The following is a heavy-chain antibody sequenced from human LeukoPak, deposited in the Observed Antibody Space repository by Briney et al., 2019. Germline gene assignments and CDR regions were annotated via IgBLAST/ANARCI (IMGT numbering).Heavy chain of an antibody. CDR1: GGSISSGGYY. J-gene: IGHJ4*02. CDR3: AGGGLVANFDY. CDR2: IYYSGST. D-gene: IGHD5-12*01. V-gene: IGHV4-31*03. Sequence: PSETQSLTCTVSGGSISSGGYYWSWIRQHPGKGLEWIGYIYYSGSTYYNPSLKSRVTISVDTSKNQFSLKLSSVTAADTAVYYCAGGGLVANFDYWGQGTLVTVSS.